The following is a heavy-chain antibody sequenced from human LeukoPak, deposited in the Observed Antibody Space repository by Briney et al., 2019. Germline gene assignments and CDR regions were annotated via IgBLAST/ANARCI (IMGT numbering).Heavy chain of an antibody. J-gene: IGHJ3*02. D-gene: IGHD6-19*01. V-gene: IGHV3-30*01. Sequence: PGRSLRLSCAASGFTFSNYAVHWVRHAPGKGLEWVAVISYDATNKEYAESVKGRFTISRDNSKNTLYLQMNSLRTEDTALYYCARDREYGSGWCRAFDIWGQGTLVTVSS. CDR1: GFTFSNYA. CDR3: ARDREYGSGWCRAFDI. CDR2: ISYDATNK.